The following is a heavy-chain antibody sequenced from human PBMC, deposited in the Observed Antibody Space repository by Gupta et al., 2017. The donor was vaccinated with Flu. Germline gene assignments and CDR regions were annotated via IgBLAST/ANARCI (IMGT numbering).Heavy chain of an antibody. CDR3: ARSLCIGGSCSPGAFDV. D-gene: IGHD2-15*01. J-gene: IGHJ3*01. V-gene: IGHV4-34*01. CDR2: INHRGGI. Sequence: YWSWIRQSPERGLEWIGEINHRGGINYNPSFASRVTISTDMSKDELSLQMTSVTAADTALFYCARSLCIGGSCSPGAFDVWGQGTVVNVSS. CDR1: Y.